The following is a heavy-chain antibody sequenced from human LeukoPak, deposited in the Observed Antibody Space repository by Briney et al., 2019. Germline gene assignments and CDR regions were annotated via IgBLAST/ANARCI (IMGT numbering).Heavy chain of an antibody. Sequence: SSETLSLTRTVSGGSISSGGYYWSWIRQHPGKGLEWIGYIYYSGSTYYNPSLKSRVTISVDTSKNQFSLKLSSVTAADTAVYYCASVGTSSAVGMDVRGKGTTVTVSS. J-gene: IGHJ6*04. D-gene: IGHD2-2*01. V-gene: IGHV4-31*03. CDR3: ASVGTSSAVGMDV. CDR2: IYYSGST. CDR1: GGSISSGGYY.